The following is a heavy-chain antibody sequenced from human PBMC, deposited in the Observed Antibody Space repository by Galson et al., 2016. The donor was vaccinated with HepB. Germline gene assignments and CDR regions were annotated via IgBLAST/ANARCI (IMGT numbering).Heavy chain of an antibody. Sequence: SLRLSCAASGFTFSQRGMHWVRQAPGKGLEWVAADSVHGGRKWYADSVKGRFTISRDNPNNMLFLQMSSLRADDTAVYYCAKRHEYCPPVGCSVDYWGQGTLVSVSS. J-gene: IGHJ4*02. CDR1: GFTFSQRG. CDR2: DSVHGGRK. CDR3: AKRHEYCPPVGCSVDY. D-gene: IGHD2/OR15-2a*01. V-gene: IGHV3-30*18.